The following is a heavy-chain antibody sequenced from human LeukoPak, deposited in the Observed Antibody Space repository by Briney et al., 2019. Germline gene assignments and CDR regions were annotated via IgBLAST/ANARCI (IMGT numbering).Heavy chain of an antibody. CDR1: GGSFSGYY. CDR2: INHSGST. V-gene: IGHV4-34*01. Sequence: SETLSLTCAVYGGSFSGYYWSWIRQPPGKGLEWIGEINHSGSTNYNPSLKSRVTISIDTSKNQFSMTLSSVTAADTAVYYCAKGVGPPWFDPWGQGTLVTVSS. J-gene: IGHJ5*02. CDR3: AKGVGPPWFDP.